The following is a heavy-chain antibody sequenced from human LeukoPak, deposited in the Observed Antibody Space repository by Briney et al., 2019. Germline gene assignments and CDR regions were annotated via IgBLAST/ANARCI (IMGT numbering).Heavy chain of an antibody. V-gene: IGHV3-20*04. J-gene: IGHJ3*02. Sequence: PGGSLRPSCAASGFTFDDYGMSWVRQAPGKGLKWVSAINWNGGSTGYADSVKGRFTISRDNAKNSLYLQMNSLRAEDTALYYCARDRVPDDSSGFDIWGQGTMVTVSS. D-gene: IGHD3-22*01. CDR1: GFTFDDYG. CDR2: INWNGGST. CDR3: ARDRVPDDSSGFDI.